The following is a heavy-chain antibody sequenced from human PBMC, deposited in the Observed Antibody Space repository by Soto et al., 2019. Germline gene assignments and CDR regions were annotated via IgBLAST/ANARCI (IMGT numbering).Heavy chain of an antibody. V-gene: IGHV5-10-1*01. Sequence: KISCKGSGYSFTSYWISWVRQMPGKGLEWMGRIDPSDSYTNYSPSFQGHVTISADKSISTAYLQWSSLKASDTAMYYCASRYYDSSGYSDDAFDIWGQGTMVTVSS. CDR3: ASRYYDSSGYSDDAFDI. CDR1: GYSFTSYW. J-gene: IGHJ3*02. D-gene: IGHD3-22*01. CDR2: IDPSDSYT.